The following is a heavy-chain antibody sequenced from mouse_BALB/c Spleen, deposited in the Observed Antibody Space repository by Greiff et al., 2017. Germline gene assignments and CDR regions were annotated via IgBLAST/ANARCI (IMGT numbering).Heavy chain of an antibody. CDR1: GFNIKDTY. V-gene: IGHV14-3*02. CDR2: IDPANGNT. Sequence: VQLQQSGAELVKPGASVKLSCTASGFNIKDTYMHWVKQRPEQGLEWIGRIDPANGNTKYDPKFQGKATITADTSSNTAYLQLSSLTSEDTAVYYCARPDDGYYAWFAYWGQGTLVTVSA. CDR3: ARPDDGYYAWFAY. D-gene: IGHD2-3*01. J-gene: IGHJ3*01.